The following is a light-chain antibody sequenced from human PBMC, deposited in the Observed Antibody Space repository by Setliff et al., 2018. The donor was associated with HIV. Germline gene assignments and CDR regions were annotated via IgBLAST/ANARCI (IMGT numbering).Light chain of an antibody. CDR2: EVS. CDR1: TSDVGTYNL. J-gene: IGLJ2*01. V-gene: IGLV2-23*01. CDR3: SSYARSSTVL. Sequence: QSALTQPASVSGSPGQSITISCTATTSDVGTYNLVSWYQQYPGKAPKLIIYEVSKRPSGASNRFSGSKSGNTASPTISGLQAEDEADYYCSSYARSSTVLFGGGTKVTVL.